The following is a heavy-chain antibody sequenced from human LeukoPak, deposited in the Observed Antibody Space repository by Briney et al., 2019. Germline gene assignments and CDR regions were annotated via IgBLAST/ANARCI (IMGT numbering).Heavy chain of an antibody. D-gene: IGHD3-10*01. CDR3: ASTMVRGVIITHVPNYYGMDV. CDR1: GGSISTYY. J-gene: IGHJ6*02. CDR2: IYYSGST. Sequence: SETLSLTCTVSGGSISTYYWSWIRQPPGKGLEWIGYIYYSGSTNYNPSLKSRVTISVDTSKNQFSLKLSSVTAADTAVYYCASTMVRGVIITHVPNYYGMDVWGQGTTVTVSS. V-gene: IGHV4-59*08.